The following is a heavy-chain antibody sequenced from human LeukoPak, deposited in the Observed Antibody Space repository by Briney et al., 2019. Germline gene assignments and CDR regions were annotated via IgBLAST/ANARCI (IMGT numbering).Heavy chain of an antibody. CDR3: ARVYSLYYYYMDV. Sequence: GGSLRLSCAASGFTFSTYSMNWVRQAPGKGLEWVAVISYDGSNKYYADSVKGRFTISRDNSKNTLYLQMNSLRAEDTAVYYCARVYSLYYYYMDVWGKGTTVTISS. V-gene: IGHV3-30*03. D-gene: IGHD2-21*01. J-gene: IGHJ6*03. CDR1: GFTFSTYS. CDR2: ISYDGSNK.